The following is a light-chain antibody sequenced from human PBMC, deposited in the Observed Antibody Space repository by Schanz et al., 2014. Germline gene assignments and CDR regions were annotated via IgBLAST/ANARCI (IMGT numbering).Light chain of an antibody. CDR3: QQYGSTPRT. CDR2: GAS. J-gene: IGKJ1*01. CDR1: QSVHRNY. Sequence: EIVLTQSPGTLSLSPGERATLSCRASQSVHRNYLAWHQQKPGQAPRLLIYGASSRATGIPDRFSGSGSDTEFTLTISRLEPEDSAVYYCQQYGSTPRTFGQGTKLEI. V-gene: IGKV3-20*01.